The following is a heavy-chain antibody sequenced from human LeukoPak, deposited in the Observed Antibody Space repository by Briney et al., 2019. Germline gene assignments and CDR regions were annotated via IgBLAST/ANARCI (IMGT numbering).Heavy chain of an antibody. J-gene: IGHJ3*02. V-gene: IGHV3-30*02. CDR1: GFTFSSYG. Sequence: PGGSLRLSCAASGFTFSSYGMHWVRQAPGKGLEWVAFIRYDGSNKYYADSVKGRFTISRDNAKNSLYLQMNSLRAEDTAVYYCARPWGCTNGVCLGDIWGQGTMVTVSS. D-gene: IGHD2-8*01. CDR2: IRYDGSNK. CDR3: ARPWGCTNGVCLGDI.